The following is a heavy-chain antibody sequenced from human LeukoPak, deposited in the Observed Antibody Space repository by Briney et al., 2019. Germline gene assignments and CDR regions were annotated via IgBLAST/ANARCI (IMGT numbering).Heavy chain of an antibody. CDR2: IWYDGSNK. J-gene: IGHJ4*02. CDR3: AREDWNYGGGNFDY. Sequence: GRSLRLSCAASGFTFSSYGMHWVRQAPGKGLEWVAVIWYDGSNKYYADSVKGRFTISRDNSKNTLYLQMNSLRAEDTALYYCAREDWNYGGGNFDYWGQGTPVNVFS. CDR1: GFTFSSYG. V-gene: IGHV3-33*01. D-gene: IGHD1-7*01.